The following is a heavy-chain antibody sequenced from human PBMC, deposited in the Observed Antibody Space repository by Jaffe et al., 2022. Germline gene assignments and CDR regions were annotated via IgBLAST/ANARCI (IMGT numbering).Heavy chain of an antibody. CDR1: GFTFSTFA. Sequence: EVLLLESGGGSVQPGGSLRLSCAASGFTFSTFAMSWVRQAPGKGLEWVSGMSGSGDRTYYADSVKGRFTISRDNSKNELYLQMNGLRAEDAALYYCARDWVAGSGHNAFYIWGHGTRVTVSS. V-gene: IGHV3-23*01. D-gene: IGHD6-13*01. CDR3: ARDWVAGSGHNAFYI. CDR2: MSGSGDRT. J-gene: IGHJ3*02.